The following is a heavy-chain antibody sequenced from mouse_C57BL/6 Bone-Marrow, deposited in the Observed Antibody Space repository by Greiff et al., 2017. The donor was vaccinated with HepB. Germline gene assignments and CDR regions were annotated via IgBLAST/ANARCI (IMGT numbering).Heavy chain of an antibody. CDR1: GYTFTSYW. Sequence: QVQLQQPGAELVRPGTSVKLSCKASGYTFTSYWMHWVQQRPGQGLEWIGVIDPSDSYTNYNQKFKGKATLTVDTSSSTAYMQLNSLTSEDSAVYYCARHDYGFAYWGQGTLVTVSA. CDR3: ARHDYGFAY. D-gene: IGHD2-4*01. J-gene: IGHJ3*01. CDR2: IDPSDSYT. V-gene: IGHV1-59*01.